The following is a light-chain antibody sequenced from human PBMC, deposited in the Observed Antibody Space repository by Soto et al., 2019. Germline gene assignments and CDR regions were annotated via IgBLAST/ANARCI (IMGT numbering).Light chain of an antibody. J-gene: IGKJ4*01. CDR1: QSVSSN. V-gene: IGKV3-15*01. CDR3: QQCNNWPLT. Sequence: EIVMTQSPATVSVSLGERATLSCRASQSVSSNVAWYQQKPGQAPRLLIYGASTRATGIPARFSGSGSGTEFTLTISSLQSEDFAVYYCQQCNNWPLTFGGGTRVEIK. CDR2: GAS.